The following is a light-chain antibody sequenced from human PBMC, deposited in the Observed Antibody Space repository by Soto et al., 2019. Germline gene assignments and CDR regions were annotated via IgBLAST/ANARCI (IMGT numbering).Light chain of an antibody. J-gene: IGKJ4*01. V-gene: IGKV3-11*01. CDR1: QSVSSY. CDR3: QQRSNWPVLT. Sequence: EIVLTQSPATLSLSPGERATLSCRASQSVSSYLAWYQQKPGQAPRLLIYDASNRATGIPARFSASGSGTDFTLTNSSLEPEDFAVYYCQQRSNWPVLTFGGGTKVEIK. CDR2: DAS.